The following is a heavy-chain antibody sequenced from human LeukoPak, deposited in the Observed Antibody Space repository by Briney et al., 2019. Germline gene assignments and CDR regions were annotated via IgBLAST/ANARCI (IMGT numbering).Heavy chain of an antibody. CDR2: ITASGGGT. V-gene: IGHV3-23*01. J-gene: IGHJ4*02. CDR1: GFTFTNYA. Sequence: PGGSLRLSCVASGFTFTNYAMNWVRQAPGKGLEWVSRITASGGGTDYADSVKGRFTISRDNSKNTLYLQMTSLRAEDTAIYYCAKDSETPGCFDHWGQGTPVTASS. D-gene: IGHD6-19*01. CDR3: AKDSETPGCFDH.